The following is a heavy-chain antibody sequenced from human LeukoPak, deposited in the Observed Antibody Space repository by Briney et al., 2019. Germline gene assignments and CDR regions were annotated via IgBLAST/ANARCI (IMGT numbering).Heavy chain of an antibody. CDR1: GLALRNYH. J-gene: IGHJ4*02. CDR2: IHGTGDS. CDR3: AATGR. Sequence: GGSLRLSCVGSGLALRNYHVTWVRQAPGKGLEWVADIHGTGDSHYADSVKGRFTISRENAKNSVYLQMNSLRADDTAVYYCAATGRWGQGTLVAVSS. V-gene: IGHV3-69-1*02.